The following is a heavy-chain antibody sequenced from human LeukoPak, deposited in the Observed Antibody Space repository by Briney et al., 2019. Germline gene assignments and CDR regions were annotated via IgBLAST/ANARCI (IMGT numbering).Heavy chain of an antibody. D-gene: IGHD5-18*01. CDR2: IIPLLGTA. Sequence: SVKVSCKAHGGSFTSFVFSWVRQTPGQGLEWMGGIIPLLGTAHYAQKFQGRVNIMADQSTTTAYMELSSLRSDDTALYYCARGYSNGNWYFDLWGPGTLVTVSS. V-gene: IGHV1-69*13. CDR3: ARGYSNGNWYFDL. J-gene: IGHJ2*01. CDR1: GGSFTSFV.